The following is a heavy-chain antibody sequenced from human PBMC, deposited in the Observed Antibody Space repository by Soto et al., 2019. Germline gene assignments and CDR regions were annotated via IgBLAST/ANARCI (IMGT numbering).Heavy chain of an antibody. V-gene: IGHV5-51*01. CDR1: GYSFTNSW. CDR2: IYPGDSNT. CDR3: ARPPTTVVTPDAFDI. Sequence: GESLKVSCKGSGYSFTNSWIGWVRQVPGKSLELMGSIYPGDSNTRYSPSIQGQVTISAVKSISAAYLQWSSLKASDTAMYYCARPPTTVVTPDAFDIWGQGTMVTVSS. J-gene: IGHJ3*02. D-gene: IGHD4-17*01.